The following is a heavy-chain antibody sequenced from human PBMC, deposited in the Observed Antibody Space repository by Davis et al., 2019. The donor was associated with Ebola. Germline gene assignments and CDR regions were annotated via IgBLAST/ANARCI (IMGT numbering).Heavy chain of an antibody. CDR2: NSGSGFST. CDR3: TNRPAAVDS. V-gene: IGHV3-23*01. J-gene: IGHJ4*02. Sequence: GESLKISCIASGFSFGTYAMSWVRQAPGKGLEWVSSNSGSGFSTFYADSVKGRFTISRDNSKNTLYLQMNSLRAEDTALYYCTNRPAAVDSWGQGTLVTVSS. D-gene: IGHD6-13*01. CDR1: GFSFGTYA.